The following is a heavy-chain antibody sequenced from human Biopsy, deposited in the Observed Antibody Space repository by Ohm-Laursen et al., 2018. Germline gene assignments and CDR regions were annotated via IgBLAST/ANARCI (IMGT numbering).Heavy chain of an antibody. V-gene: IGHV1-2*02. Sequence: PSVTALCKASAYSFGDHRIHWARQAPGHGRESMGWTDRKSGGTNYAQKFQGNISMTKNTSMSTAYMKMSRLKSDDASVYYCALQSVAQMKNFDYWGQGTLVTVSS. D-gene: IGHD6-19*01. CDR1: AYSFGDHR. J-gene: IGHJ4*02. CDR3: ALQSVAQMKNFDY. CDR2: TDRKSGGT.